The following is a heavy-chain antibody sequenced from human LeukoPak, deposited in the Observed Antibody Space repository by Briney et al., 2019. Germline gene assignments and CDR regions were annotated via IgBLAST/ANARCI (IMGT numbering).Heavy chain of an antibody. CDR1: GGTFSSYA. V-gene: IGHV1-69*13. CDR3: ARGAIAAGEDAFDI. D-gene: IGHD6-13*01. CDR2: IIPIFGTA. J-gene: IGHJ3*02. Sequence: SVKVSCKASGGTFSSYAISWVRQAPGQGLEWMGGIIPIFGTANYAQKFQGRVTITADESTSSAYMELSSLRSEDTAVYYCARGAIAAGEDAFDIWGQGTMVTVSS.